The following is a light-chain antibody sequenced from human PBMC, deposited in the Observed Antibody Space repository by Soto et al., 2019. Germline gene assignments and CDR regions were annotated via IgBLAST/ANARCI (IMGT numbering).Light chain of an antibody. CDR1: QSVSSSY. V-gene: IGKV3-20*01. J-gene: IGKJ2*01. CDR2: GAS. CDR3: QHYGSSSYT. Sequence: EIVLTQSPGTLSLSPGERATLSCRASQSVSSSYLAWYQQKPGQAPRLLIYGASSRATGIPDRFSGSGSGTDFTLTISRLEPDDFAVYYCQHYGSSSYTFGQATNLQIK.